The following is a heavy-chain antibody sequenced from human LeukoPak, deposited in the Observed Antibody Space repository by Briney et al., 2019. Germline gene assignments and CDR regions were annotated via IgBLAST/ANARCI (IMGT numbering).Heavy chain of an antibody. Sequence: PGGSLRLSCEGSGFTFSGYYMSWIRQAPGKGLEWGSYINPSGSTIYYADSVKGRFTISRDNAKKSLDLQMYSLRAEDTAVYYCARVRGSGFCSGSSCAKDPGYYYYMDVWGKGTTVTVSS. CDR1: GFTFSGYY. V-gene: IGHV3-11*01. D-gene: IGHD2-2*01. CDR3: ARVRGSGFCSGSSCAKDPGYYYYMDV. CDR2: INPSGSTI. J-gene: IGHJ6*03.